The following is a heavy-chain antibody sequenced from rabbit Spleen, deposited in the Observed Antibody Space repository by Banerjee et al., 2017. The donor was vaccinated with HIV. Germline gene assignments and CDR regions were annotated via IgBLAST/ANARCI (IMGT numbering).Heavy chain of an antibody. D-gene: IGHD2-1*01. J-gene: IGHJ4*01. CDR2: IYAGSGGGT. Sequence: QSLEESGGDLVKPGASLTLTCAASGFSLTSSDYMCWVRQAPGKGLEWIACIYAGSGGGTKYASWAKGRFTISKTSSTTVTLEMTSLTVADTATFFCARMDAVDYGLNLWGPGTLVTVS. V-gene: IGHV1S40*01. CDR3: ARMDAVDYGLNL. CDR1: GFSLTSSDY.